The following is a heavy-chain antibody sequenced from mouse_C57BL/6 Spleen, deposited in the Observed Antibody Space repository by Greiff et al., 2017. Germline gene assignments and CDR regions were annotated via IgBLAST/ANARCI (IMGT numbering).Heavy chain of an antibody. D-gene: IGHD1-1*01. CDR1: GYTFTSYW. CDR3: AKGLRSDAY. J-gene: IGHJ3*01. CDR2: INPSSGYT. V-gene: IGHV1-7*01. Sequence: VQLQQSGAELAKPGASVKLSCKASGYTFTSYWMHWVKQRPGQGLEWIGYINPSSGYTKYNQKFKDKATLTADKSSRTAYMQLSSLTYEDSAVYYCAKGLRSDAYWGQGTLVTVSA.